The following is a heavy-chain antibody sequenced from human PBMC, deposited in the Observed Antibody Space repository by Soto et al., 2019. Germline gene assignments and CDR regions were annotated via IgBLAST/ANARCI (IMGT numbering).Heavy chain of an antibody. Sequence: GGSLRLSCAASGFTFRSHWMSWVRQAPGKGLEWVANINQDGSQKYYVDSVKGRFTISRDNAKNSLYLQMNSLRAEDTAVYYCARAALYNWNDVSWFDPWGQGTLVTVSS. CDR3: ARAALYNWNDVSWFDP. V-gene: IGHV3-7*01. CDR1: GFTFRSHW. CDR2: INQDGSQK. J-gene: IGHJ5*02. D-gene: IGHD1-1*01.